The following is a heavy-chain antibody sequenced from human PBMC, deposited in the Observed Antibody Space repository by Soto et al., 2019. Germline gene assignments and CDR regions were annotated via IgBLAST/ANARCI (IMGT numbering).Heavy chain of an antibody. J-gene: IGHJ2*01. CDR3: ARHSDYGDYWYLDL. V-gene: IGHV4-39*01. CDR1: GGSISSSNYY. Sequence: SETLSLTCTVSGGSISSSNYYWGWIRQPPGKGLEWIGSIYYSGSTYYNPSLKSRVTISVDTSKNQFSLKLSSVTAADTAVYYCARHSDYGDYWYLDLWGRGTLVTVSS. D-gene: IGHD4-17*01. CDR2: IYYSGST.